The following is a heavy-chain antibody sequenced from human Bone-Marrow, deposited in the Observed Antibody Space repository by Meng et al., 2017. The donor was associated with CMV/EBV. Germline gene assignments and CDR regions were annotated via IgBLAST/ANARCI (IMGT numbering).Heavy chain of an antibody. CDR3: AREYSSSWRIYFDY. CDR1: GFTFSSYW. Sequence: GESLKISCAASGFTFSSYWMHWVRQAPGKGLVWVSRINSDGSSTIYADSVKGRFTISRDNAKNSLYLQMNSLRAEDTAVYYCAREYSSSWRIYFDYWGQGTLVTVSS. D-gene: IGHD6-13*01. V-gene: IGHV3-74*01. CDR2: INSDGSST. J-gene: IGHJ4*02.